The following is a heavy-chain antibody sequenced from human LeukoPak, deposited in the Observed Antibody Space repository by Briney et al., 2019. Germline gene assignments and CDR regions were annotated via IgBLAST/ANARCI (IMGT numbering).Heavy chain of an antibody. CDR1: GFTFSSYG. CDR3: ARDSRILRYFDPTGGWFDP. CDR2: IWYDGSNK. D-gene: IGHD3-9*01. Sequence: PGESLRLSCAASGFTFSSYGMHWVRQAPGKGLEWVAVIWYDGSNKYYADSVKGRFTISRDNSKNTLYLQMNSLRAEDTAVYYCARDSRILRYFDPTGGWFDPWGQGTLVTVSS. V-gene: IGHV3-33*08. J-gene: IGHJ5*02.